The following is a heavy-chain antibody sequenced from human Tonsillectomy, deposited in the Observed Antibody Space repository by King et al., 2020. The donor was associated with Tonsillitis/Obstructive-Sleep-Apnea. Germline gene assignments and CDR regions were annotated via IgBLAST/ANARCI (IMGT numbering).Heavy chain of an antibody. Sequence: VQLVESGGGLVKPGGSLRLSCAASGLTFSDYYINWIRQAPGKGLEWVSYISSSGSYTNYADSVKGRFTISRDNAKNSVYLQMNSLRAEDTAVYYCASGYGVVPAALPDWGQGTLVTVSS. D-gene: IGHD2-2*01. V-gene: IGHV3-11*05. CDR1: GLTFSDYY. CDR2: ISSSGSYT. J-gene: IGHJ4*02. CDR3: ASGYGVVPAALPD.